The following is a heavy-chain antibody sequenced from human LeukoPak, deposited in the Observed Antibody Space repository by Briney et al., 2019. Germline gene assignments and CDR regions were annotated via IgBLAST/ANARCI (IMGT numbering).Heavy chain of an antibody. CDR2: IYPADSDI. CDR3: ARMSLRSGSRDY. D-gene: IGHD1-26*01. J-gene: IGHJ4*02. Sequence: GESLKISCKGSGYSFTSYYLAWVRQMPGKGLEWMGLIYPADSDIRYGPSFQGQVTLSVDKSVSTAYLQWSSLKASDTAMYYCARMSLRSGSRDYWGQGTLVTVSS. CDR1: GYSFTSYY. V-gene: IGHV5-51*01.